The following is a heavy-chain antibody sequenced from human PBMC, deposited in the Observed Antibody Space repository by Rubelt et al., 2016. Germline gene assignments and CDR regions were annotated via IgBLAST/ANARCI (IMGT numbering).Heavy chain of an antibody. CDR2: ISGSGGST. D-gene: IGHD6-13*01. Sequence: LEWVSAISGSGGSTYYAASVKGRFTISRDNSKNTLYLQMSSLRAEDTAVYYCAKDGAAAGNPYYYYYYYMDVWGKGTTVTVSS. CDR3: AKDGAAAGNPYYYYYYYMDV. V-gene: IGHV3-23*01. J-gene: IGHJ6*03.